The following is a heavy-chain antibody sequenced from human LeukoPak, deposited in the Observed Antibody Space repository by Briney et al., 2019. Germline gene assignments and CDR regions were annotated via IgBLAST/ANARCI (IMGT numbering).Heavy chain of an antibody. CDR1: GFSFTNAW. V-gene: IGHV3-15*01. J-gene: IGHJ3*02. Sequence: GGSLRLSCSASGFSFTNAWMSWVRQAPGKGLEWVGRIKSKADGGTTDYAAPVKGIFFVSRDDSKNTVYLQLNNLKTEDTAVYYCATANSIQMKESFDMWGQGTMVTVSS. D-gene: IGHD4-23*01. CDR3: ATANSIQMKESFDM. CDR2: IKSKADGGTT.